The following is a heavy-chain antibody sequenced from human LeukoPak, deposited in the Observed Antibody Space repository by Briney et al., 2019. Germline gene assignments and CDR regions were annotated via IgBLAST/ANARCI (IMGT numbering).Heavy chain of an antibody. V-gene: IGHV3-74*01. CDR1: GFTFSSYW. J-gene: IGHJ4*02. CDR2: INSDGSST. D-gene: IGHD6-13*01. Sequence: GGSLRLSCAASGFTFSSYWMHWVRQAPGKGLVWVSRINSDGSSTRYEDSVKGRFTISRDNPKNTLYLQMNSLRAEDKAVYYCARNYRQAAAFDYWGQGTLVTVSS. CDR3: ARNYRQAAAFDY.